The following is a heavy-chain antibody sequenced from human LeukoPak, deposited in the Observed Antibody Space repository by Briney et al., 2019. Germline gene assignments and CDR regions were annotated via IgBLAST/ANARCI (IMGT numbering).Heavy chain of an antibody. D-gene: IGHD6-19*01. CDR3: AKNNGWFHLAQ. CDR1: GFNFRDHW. Sequence: GGSLRLSCAVSGFNFRDHWMDWVRQAPEKGLEWVGHIKNDGSESYYVDSLKGRFSISRDNTNNALYLQMNSLRVEDTAVYYCAKNNGWFHLAQWGQGTLVTVSS. CDR2: IKNDGSES. J-gene: IGHJ4*02. V-gene: IGHV3-7*03.